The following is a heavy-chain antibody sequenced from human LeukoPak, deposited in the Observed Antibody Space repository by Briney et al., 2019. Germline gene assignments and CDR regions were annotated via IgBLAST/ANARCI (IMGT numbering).Heavy chain of an antibody. Sequence: SQTLSLTCAISGDSVSSNSAAWNWIRQSPSRGLEWLGRTYYRSKWYNDYAVSVKSRITINPDTSKNQFSVQLNSVTPEDTAVYYCARDLRIAAAGMLNYYYYGMDVWGQGTTVTVSS. D-gene: IGHD6-13*01. J-gene: IGHJ6*02. V-gene: IGHV6-1*01. CDR3: ARDLRIAAAGMLNYYYYGMDV. CDR2: TYYRSKWYN. CDR1: GDSVSSNSAA.